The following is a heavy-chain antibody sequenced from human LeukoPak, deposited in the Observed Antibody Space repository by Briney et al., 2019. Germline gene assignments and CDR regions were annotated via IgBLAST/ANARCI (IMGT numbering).Heavy chain of an antibody. J-gene: IGHJ4*02. CDR2: IYPGDSDI. V-gene: IGHV5-51*01. D-gene: IGHD3-10*01. CDR1: GSRFSSYW. CDR3: ARGPMVLN. Sequence: GASLKISFKGSGSRFSSYWIAWGRPRPGKGLEWMGIIYPGDSDIKYSPSFQGQVIISADKSISTAYLQWSSLKASDTAMYYCARGPMVLNWGQGTLVTVSS.